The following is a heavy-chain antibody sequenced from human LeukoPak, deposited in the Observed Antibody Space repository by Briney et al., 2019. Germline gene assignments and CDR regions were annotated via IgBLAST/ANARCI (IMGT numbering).Heavy chain of an antibody. J-gene: IGHJ6*03. CDR2: IRYDGSNK. CDR1: GFTFSSYG. CDR3: AKDFAAAGYYYYMDV. D-gene: IGHD6-13*01. V-gene: IGHV3-30*02. Sequence: GGSLRLSCAASGFTFSSYGMHWVRQAPGKGLEWVAFIRYDGSNKYYADSVKGRFTISRDNSKNTLYLQMNSLRAEDTAVYYCAKDFAAAGYYYYMDVWGKGTTVTTSS.